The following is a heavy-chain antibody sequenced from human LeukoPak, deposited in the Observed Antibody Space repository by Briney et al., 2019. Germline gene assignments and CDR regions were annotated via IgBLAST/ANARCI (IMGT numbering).Heavy chain of an antibody. CDR3: AKEKDYRVSASCDS. Sequence: PGGSLRLSCAASGFTFSNFGMHWVRQAPGKGLEWVAVISFNGVLTYYADSVRGRFTISRDNSKNTLYLQLTSLRGEDTALYYCAKEKDYRVSASCDSWGQGTQVTVSS. CDR1: GFTFSNFG. V-gene: IGHV3-30*18. J-gene: IGHJ5*01. D-gene: IGHD3-10*01. CDR2: ISFNGVLT.